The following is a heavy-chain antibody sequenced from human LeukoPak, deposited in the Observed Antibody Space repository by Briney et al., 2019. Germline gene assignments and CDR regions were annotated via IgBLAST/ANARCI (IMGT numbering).Heavy chain of an antibody. V-gene: IGHV4-30-4*08. Sequence: SETLSLTCTVSGGSISSGDYYWSWIRQPPGKGLEWIGYIYYSGSTYYNPSLKSRVTISVDTSKNQFSLKLSSVTAADTAVYYCAREVKCSSTSCYAYNWFDPWGQGTLVTVSS. CDR2: IYYSGST. D-gene: IGHD2-2*01. J-gene: IGHJ5*02. CDR3: AREVKCSSTSCYAYNWFDP. CDR1: GGSISSGDYY.